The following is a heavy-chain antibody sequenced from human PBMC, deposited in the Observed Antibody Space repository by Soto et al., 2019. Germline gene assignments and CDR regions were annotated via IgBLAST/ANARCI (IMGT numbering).Heavy chain of an antibody. CDR2: IWYDGSNK. V-gene: IGHV3-33*01. CDR1: GFTFSSYG. J-gene: IGHJ4*02. Sequence: QVQLVESGGGVVQPGRSLRLSCAASGFTFSSYGMHWVRQAPGKGLEWVAVIWYDGSNKYYADSVKGRFTISRDNSKNTLYLQMNSLRAEDTAVYYCARDRDYGAARGDFDYWGQGTLVTVSS. CDR3: ARDRDYGAARGDFDY. D-gene: IGHD4-17*01.